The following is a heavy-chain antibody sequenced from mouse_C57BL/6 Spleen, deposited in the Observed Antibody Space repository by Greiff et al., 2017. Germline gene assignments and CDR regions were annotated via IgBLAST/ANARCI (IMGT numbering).Heavy chain of an antibody. D-gene: IGHD1-1*01. CDR2: ISYSGST. J-gene: IGHJ3*01. CDR3: ARDYYGSSGWFAY. V-gene: IGHV3-1*01. Sequence: EVQLVESGPGMVKPSQSLSLTCTVTGYSITSGYDWHWIRHFPGNKLEWMGYISYSGSTNYNPYLKSRISITHDTSKNHFFLKLNSVTTEDTATYYCARDYYGSSGWFAYWGQGTLVTVSA. CDR1: GYSITSGYD.